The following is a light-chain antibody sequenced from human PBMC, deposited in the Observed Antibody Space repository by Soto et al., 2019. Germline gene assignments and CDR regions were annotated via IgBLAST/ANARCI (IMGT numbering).Light chain of an antibody. CDR1: QSISEW. J-gene: IGKJ2*01. V-gene: IGKV1-5*03. CDR3: QQYNSYLYT. CDR2: KAS. Sequence: DIQMTQSPSTLSASVGDRVTITCRATQSISEWLAWYQQKPGKAPKVLIYKASSLESGVPSRFIGSGSGTEFTLTISSLQPDDVATYYCQQYNSYLYTFGQGTKLEIK.